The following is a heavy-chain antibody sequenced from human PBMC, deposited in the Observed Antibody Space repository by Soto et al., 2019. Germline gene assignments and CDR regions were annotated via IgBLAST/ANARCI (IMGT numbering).Heavy chain of an antibody. Sequence: GGSLRLSCAASGFTFSSYAMSWVRQAPGKGLEWVSAISGSGGSTYYADSVKGRFTISRDNSKNTLYLQMNSLRAEDTAVYYCAKDHVITFGGVIVKLYFQHWGQGTLVTVSS. V-gene: IGHV3-23*01. D-gene: IGHD3-16*02. CDR2: ISGSGGST. J-gene: IGHJ1*01. CDR3: AKDHVITFGGVIVKLYFQH. CDR1: GFTFSSYA.